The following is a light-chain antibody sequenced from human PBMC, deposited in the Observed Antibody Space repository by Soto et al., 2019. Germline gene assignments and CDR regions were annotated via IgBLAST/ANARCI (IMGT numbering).Light chain of an antibody. Sequence: QSALTQPASVSGSPGQSITISCTGTSSDVGGYNYVSWYQQHPGKAPKLMIYEVSSRPSGVSNRFSGSKSGNTASLTISGLQAEDEADYYCSSYTSSSTPDVFGTGTKLTV. J-gene: IGLJ1*01. CDR3: SSYTSSSTPDV. V-gene: IGLV2-14*01. CDR1: SSDVGGYNY. CDR2: EVS.